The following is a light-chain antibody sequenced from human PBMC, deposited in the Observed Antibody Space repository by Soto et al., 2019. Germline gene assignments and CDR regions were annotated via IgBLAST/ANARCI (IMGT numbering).Light chain of an antibody. CDR1: ASNLGGNP. CDR3: AAWDDNLNAVV. V-gene: IGLV1-44*01. Sequence: QSVLTQPPSVSGTPGQKVSISCSGSASNLGGNPVNWYQHLPGAAPKLLIYTNHQRPSGVPDRFSGSKSGTSASLAISGLRSEDEADFYCAAWDDNLNAVVFGGGTKVTVL. J-gene: IGLJ2*01. CDR2: TNH.